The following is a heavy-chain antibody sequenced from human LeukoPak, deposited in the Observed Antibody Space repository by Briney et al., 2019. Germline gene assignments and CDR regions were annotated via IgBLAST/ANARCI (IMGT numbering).Heavy chain of an antibody. CDR3: ARASEGIGYFDT. J-gene: IGHJ4*02. Sequence: PSETLSLTCTVSGGSISSYYWSWIRQSPGKGLEWVGYIYHNGRTNYNPSLKSRITMSIDTSQNQFSLKVISVTAADTAVYYCARASEGIGYFDTWGRGSLVTVSS. CDR2: IYHNGRT. D-gene: IGHD6-13*01. CDR1: GGSISSYY. V-gene: IGHV4-59*01.